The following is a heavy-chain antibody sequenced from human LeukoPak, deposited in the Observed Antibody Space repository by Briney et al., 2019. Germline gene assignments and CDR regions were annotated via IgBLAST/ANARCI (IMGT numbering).Heavy chain of an antibody. J-gene: IGHJ1*01. CDR2: ISAYNGNT. D-gene: IGHD3-10*01. Sequence: ASVKVSCKASGYTFTSYGISWARQAPGQGLEWMGWISAYNGNTNYAQKLQGRVTMTTDTSTSTAYMELRSLRSDDTAVYYCARTHGSGSYYPAEYFQHWGQGTLVTVSS. CDR3: ARTHGSGSYYPAEYFQH. V-gene: IGHV1-18*01. CDR1: GYTFTSYG.